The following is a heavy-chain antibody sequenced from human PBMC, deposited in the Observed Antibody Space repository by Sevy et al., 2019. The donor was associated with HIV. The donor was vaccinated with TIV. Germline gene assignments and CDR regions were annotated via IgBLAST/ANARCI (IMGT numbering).Heavy chain of an antibody. CDR1: GFTFSSYG. Sequence: GGSLRLSCAASGFTFSSYGMHWVRQAPGKGLEWVAFIRYDGSNKYYADSVKGRFTISRDNSKNTLYLQMNSLRAEETAVYYCAKDTYYGSGSYFWFDPWGQGTLVTVSS. CDR3: AKDTYYGSGSYFWFDP. CDR2: IRYDGSNK. D-gene: IGHD3-10*01. V-gene: IGHV3-30*02. J-gene: IGHJ5*02.